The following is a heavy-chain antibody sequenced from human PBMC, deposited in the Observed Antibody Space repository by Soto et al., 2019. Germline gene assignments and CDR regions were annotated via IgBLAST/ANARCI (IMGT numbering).Heavy chain of an antibody. CDR3: ARDMGIAVAGPTSTGYYYGMDV. CDR1: GGSISSGGYY. D-gene: IGHD6-19*01. Sequence: SETLSLTCTVSGGSISSGGYYWSWIRQHPGKGLEWIGYIYYSGSTYYNPSLKSRVTISVDTSKNQFSLKLSSVTAADTAVYYCARDMGIAVAGPTSTGYYYGMDVWGQGTTVTVSS. V-gene: IGHV4-31*03. J-gene: IGHJ6*02. CDR2: IYYSGST.